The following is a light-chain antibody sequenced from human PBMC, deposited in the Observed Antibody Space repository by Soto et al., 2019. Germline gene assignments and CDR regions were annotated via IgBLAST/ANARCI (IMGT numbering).Light chain of an antibody. J-gene: IGKJ3*01. V-gene: IGKV3-15*01. CDR2: GAS. CDR1: QSVGSN. CDR3: QQYYNWPRT. Sequence: EIVMTQSPATVSVSPGERASLSCRASQSVGSNLAWYQQSPGQAPRLLIYGASTRATGIPARFSGSGSGTEFTLTISTLQSEDFAVYFCQQYYNWPRTFGPGTKVDIK.